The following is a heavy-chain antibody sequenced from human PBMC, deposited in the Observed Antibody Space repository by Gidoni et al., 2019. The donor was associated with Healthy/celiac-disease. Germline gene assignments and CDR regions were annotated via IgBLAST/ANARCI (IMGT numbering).Heavy chain of an antibody. V-gene: IGHV3-30-3*01. D-gene: IGHD6-13*01. J-gene: IGHJ6*02. CDR1: GFTFSRYA. Sequence: QVQLVESGGVVVQPGRSLRLSCAASGFTFSRYAMHWVRQAPGKGLEWVAVISYDGSNKYYADSVKGRFTISRDNSKNTLYLQMNSLRAEDTAVYYCARQELVYSYYGMDVWGQGTTVTVSS. CDR3: ARQELVYSYYGMDV. CDR2: ISYDGSNK.